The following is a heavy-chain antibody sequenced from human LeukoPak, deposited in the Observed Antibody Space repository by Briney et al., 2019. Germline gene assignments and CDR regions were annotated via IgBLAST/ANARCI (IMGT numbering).Heavy chain of an antibody. CDR1: GYSISSGYY. D-gene: IGHD2-2*02. CDR3: ARRCSSTSCHTSFDY. CDR2: IYHSGST. J-gene: IGHJ4*02. V-gene: IGHV4-38-2*01. Sequence: SETLSLTCAVSGYSISSGYYWGWIRQPPGKGLEWIGSIYHSGSTYYNPSLKSRVTISVDTSKNQFSLKLSSVTAADTAVYYCARRCSSTSCHTSFDYWGQGTLVTVSS.